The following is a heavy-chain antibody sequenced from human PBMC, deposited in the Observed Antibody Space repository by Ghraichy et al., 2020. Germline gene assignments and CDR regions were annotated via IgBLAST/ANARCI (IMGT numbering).Heavy chain of an antibody. Sequence: SETLSLTCTVSGGSISRGSYYWGWIRQPPGKGLEWIGYISSSGSTYYNPSLRSRVTISADTSKNQFSLKVTSVTAADRAVYYCARQNGVIDDHWGQGTLVTVSS. CDR3: ARQNGVIDDH. D-gene: IGHD3-22*01. V-gene: IGHV4-39*01. CDR1: GGSISRGSYY. J-gene: IGHJ4*02. CDR2: ISSSGST.